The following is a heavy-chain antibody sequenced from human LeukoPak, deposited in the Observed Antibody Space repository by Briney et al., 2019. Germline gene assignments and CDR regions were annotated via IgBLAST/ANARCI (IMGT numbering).Heavy chain of an antibody. CDR3: ARGQQSGSYFYYGLDV. CDR1: GFTLSIYW. D-gene: IGHD1-26*01. Sequence: GGSLRLSCAASGFTLSIYWMHWVPHAPGKGLVWVSRINSDGSSTIYADSVKGRFTISRDNAKNTLYLLMNSLRAEDTAVYYCARGQQSGSYFYYGLDVWGQGTTVTVSS. V-gene: IGHV3-74*01. J-gene: IGHJ6*02. CDR2: INSDGSST.